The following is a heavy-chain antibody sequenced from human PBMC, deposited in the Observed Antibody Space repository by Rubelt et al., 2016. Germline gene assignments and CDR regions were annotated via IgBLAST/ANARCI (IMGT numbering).Heavy chain of an antibody. CDR2: ISSSSSYI. Sequence: EVQLVESGGGLVKPGGSLRLSCAASGFTFSSYSMNWVRQAPGKGLEWVSSISSSSSYIYYADSVKGRFTIARDNAKNSLYLQMNSLRAEDTAVYYCAKGGSYCCDWFDPWGQGTLVTVSS. V-gene: IGHV3-21*01. J-gene: IGHJ5*02. CDR1: GFTFSSYS. CDR3: AKGGSYCCDWFDP. D-gene: IGHD1-26*01.